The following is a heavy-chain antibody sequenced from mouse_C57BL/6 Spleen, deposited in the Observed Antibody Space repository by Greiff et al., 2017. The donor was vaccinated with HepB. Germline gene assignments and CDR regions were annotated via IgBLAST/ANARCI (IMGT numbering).Heavy chain of an antibody. D-gene: IGHD1-1*01. J-gene: IGHJ1*03. V-gene: IGHV5-9*01. Sequence: DVMLVESGGGLVKPGGSLKLSCAASGFTFSSYTMSWVRQTPEKRLEWVATISGGGGNTYYPDSVKGRFTISRDNAKNTLYLQMSSLRSEDTALYYCATSSYYYGSSYGYFDVWGTGTTVTVSS. CDR1: GFTFSSYT. CDR3: ATSSYYYGSSYGYFDV. CDR2: ISGGGGNT.